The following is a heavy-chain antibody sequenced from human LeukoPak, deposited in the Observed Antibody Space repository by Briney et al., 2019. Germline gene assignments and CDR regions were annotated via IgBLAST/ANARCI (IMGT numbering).Heavy chain of an antibody. V-gene: IGHV3-30*18. CDR1: GFIFSSYG. J-gene: IGHJ3*01. D-gene: IGHD1-26*01. CDR3: KDLLVGASLVGVFNV. CDR2: ISYHGSDK. Sequence: GRSLRLSCAASGFIFSSYGMHWVRQAPGKGLEWVAVISYHGSDKYYADSVKGRFTISRDNSKNTLYLQMNSLRAEDTAVYYAKDLLVGASLVGVFNVWGQGTVVTVSS.